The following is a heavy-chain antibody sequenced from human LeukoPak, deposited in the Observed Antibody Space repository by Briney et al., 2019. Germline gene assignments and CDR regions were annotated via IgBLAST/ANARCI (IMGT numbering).Heavy chain of an antibody. V-gene: IGHV3-64*01. CDR3: ASNLY. CDR1: GYSFTNYW. CDR2: ISSNGGST. J-gene: IGHJ4*02. Sequence: GESLKISCKGSGYSFTNYWIGWVRQAPGKGLEYVSAISSNGGSTYYANSVKGRFTISRDNSKNTLYLQMGSLRAEDMAVYYCASNLYWGQGTLVTVSS.